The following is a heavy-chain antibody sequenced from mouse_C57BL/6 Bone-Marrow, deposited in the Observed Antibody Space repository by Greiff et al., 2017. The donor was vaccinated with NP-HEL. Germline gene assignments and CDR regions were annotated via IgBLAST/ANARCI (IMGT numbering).Heavy chain of an antibody. CDR1: GYTFTSYW. D-gene: IGHD1-1*01. CDR2: IDPSDSYT. V-gene: IGHV1-50*01. Sequence: QVQLQQPRAELVKPGASVKLSCKASGYTFTSYWMQWVKQRPGQGLEWIGEIDPSDSYTNYNQKFKGKATLTVDTSSSTAYMQLSSLTSEDSAVYYCASYYYGSSYLDYWGQGTTLTVSS. CDR3: ASYYYGSSYLDY. J-gene: IGHJ2*01.